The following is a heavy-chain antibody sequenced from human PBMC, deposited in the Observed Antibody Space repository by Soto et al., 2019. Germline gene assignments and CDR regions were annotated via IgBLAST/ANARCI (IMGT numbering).Heavy chain of an antibody. J-gene: IGHJ6*02. Sequence: EVQLVESGGGLVKPGGSPRLSCAASGFTFSSYSMNWVRQAPGKGLEWVSSISSSSTYIYYADSVKGRFTISRENAKNSLYLQMNSLRAEDTALYYCAREGESIPVGVGQDGMDVWGQGTTVTVSS. CDR2: ISSSSTYI. CDR1: GFTFSSYS. D-gene: IGHD6-19*01. V-gene: IGHV3-21*01. CDR3: AREGESIPVGVGQDGMDV.